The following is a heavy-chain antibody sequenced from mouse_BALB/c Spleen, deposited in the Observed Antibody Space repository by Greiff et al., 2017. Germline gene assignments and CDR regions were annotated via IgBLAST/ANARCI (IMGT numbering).Heavy chain of an antibody. J-gene: IGHJ4*01. Sequence: EVQGVESGPGLVKPSQSLSLTCTVTGYSITSDYAWNWIRQFPGNKLEWMGYISYSGSTSYNPSPKSRIPITRDTSKNQFFLQLNTVTTEDTATYYCAREGMITTGAMDYWGQGTSVTVSS. D-gene: IGHD2-4*01. CDR3: AREGMITTGAMDY. CDR1: GYSITSDYA. V-gene: IGHV3-2*02. CDR2: ISYSGST.